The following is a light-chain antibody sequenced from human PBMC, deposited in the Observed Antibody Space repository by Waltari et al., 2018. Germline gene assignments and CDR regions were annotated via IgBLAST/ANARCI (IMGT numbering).Light chain of an antibody. Sequence: QAGLTQPPSVSKDLRQTATLTCTGNSNNVGNLGAAWLQQHQGHPPKLLSYRNNARPSGISERFSASRSGNTASLTITGLQAEDEADYYCSTRDSSLSGWVFGGGTKLTVL. CDR3: STRDSSLSGWV. J-gene: IGLJ3*02. V-gene: IGLV10-54*04. CDR2: RNN. CDR1: SNNVGNLG.